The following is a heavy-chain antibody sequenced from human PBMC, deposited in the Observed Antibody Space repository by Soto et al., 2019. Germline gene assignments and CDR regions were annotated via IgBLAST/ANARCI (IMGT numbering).Heavy chain of an antibody. CDR3: TTDLWRIAVVVGSTGYFNP. Sequence: GGSLRLSCAASGFTFSDAWMSWVRQATGKGLDWVGRIKSKSDGGTTEYAAPVRGRFTISRDDSKNTLYLQMNSLKTEDTAVYSCTTDLWRIAVVVGSTGYFNPWGQGTPVTVSS. CDR1: GFTFSDAW. D-gene: IGHD2-15*01. V-gene: IGHV3-15*01. CDR2: IKSKSDGGTT. J-gene: IGHJ5*02.